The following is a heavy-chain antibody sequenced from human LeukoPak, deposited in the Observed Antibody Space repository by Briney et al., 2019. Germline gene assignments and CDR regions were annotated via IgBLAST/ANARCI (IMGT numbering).Heavy chain of an antibody. J-gene: IGHJ5*02. V-gene: IGHV4-34*01. CDR1: GGSFSAYY. D-gene: IGHD3-10*01. Sequence: PSGTLSLTCAVYGGSFSAYYWSWIRQPPGKGLEWIGEINHSGSTNYNPSLKSRVTISVDTSKNQFSLKLSSVTAADTAVYYCARHVINRITMVRGVTKFDPWGQGTLVTVSS. CDR2: INHSGST. CDR3: ARHVINRITMVRGVTKFDP.